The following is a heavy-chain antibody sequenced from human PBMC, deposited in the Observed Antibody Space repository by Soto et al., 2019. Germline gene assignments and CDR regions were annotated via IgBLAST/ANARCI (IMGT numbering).Heavy chain of an antibody. J-gene: IGHJ4*02. V-gene: IGHV1-18*01. CDR2: ISAYNGNT. CDR3: ASEISVASGYFDY. CDR1: GYSFTSYG. D-gene: IGHD1-26*01. Sequence: PGESLKISCKGSGYSFTSYGISWVRQAPGQGLEWMGWISAYNGNTNYAQKLQGRVTMTTDTSTSTAYMELRSLRSDDTAVYYCASEISVASGYFDYWGQGTLVTVSS.